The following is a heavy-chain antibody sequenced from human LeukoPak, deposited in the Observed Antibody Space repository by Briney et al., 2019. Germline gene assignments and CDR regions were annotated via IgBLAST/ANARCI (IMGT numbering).Heavy chain of an antibody. D-gene: IGHD2-8*01. Sequence: PGGSLRLSCAASGSIFSSYAMSWVRQAPGKGLEWVSTISGSGGSTYYADSVKGRFTISRDNSKNTVYLQMNSLRAEDTAVYYCAKDRSRINDVCHGDFDYWGQGTLVTVSS. CDR3: AKDRSRINDVCHGDFDY. V-gene: IGHV3-23*01. J-gene: IGHJ4*02. CDR1: GSIFSSYA. CDR2: ISGSGGST.